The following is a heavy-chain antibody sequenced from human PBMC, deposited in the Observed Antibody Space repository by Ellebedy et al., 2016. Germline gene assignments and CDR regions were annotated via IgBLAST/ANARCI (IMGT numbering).Heavy chain of an antibody. CDR1: GFSFNTFF. J-gene: IGHJ4*02. CDR3: RHGHYADY. CDR2: ISAGGDNT. V-gene: IGHV3-23*01. Sequence: GESLKISXGSSGFSFNTFFMGWVRQAPGKGLEWFSTISAGGDNTRFADSVKGRFTVSRDNSRNTVYLQMNDLRVEDTALYYCRHGHYADYWGQGTLVTVSS. D-gene: IGHD3/OR15-3a*01.